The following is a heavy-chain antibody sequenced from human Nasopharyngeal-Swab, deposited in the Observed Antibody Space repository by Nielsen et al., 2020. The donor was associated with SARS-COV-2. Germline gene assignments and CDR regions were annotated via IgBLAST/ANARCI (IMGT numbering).Heavy chain of an antibody. CDR1: GGFISSYY. Sequence: SETLSLTCTVSGGFISSYYWSWIRQPPGKGLEWIGYIYYSGSTNYNPSLKSRVTISVDTSKNQFSLKLSSVTAADTAVYYCARSEQQLVLDYYYYGMDVWGQGTTVTVSS. D-gene: IGHD6-13*01. J-gene: IGHJ6*02. CDR3: ARSEQQLVLDYYYYGMDV. CDR2: IYYSGST. V-gene: IGHV4-59*13.